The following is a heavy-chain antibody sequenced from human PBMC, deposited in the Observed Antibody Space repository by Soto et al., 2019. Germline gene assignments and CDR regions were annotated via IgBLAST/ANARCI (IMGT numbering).Heavy chain of an antibody. Sequence: QITLKESGPTLVRPTQTLTLTCTVTGFSLDTWGVGVGWIRQPPGKAPEWRALIYWVDDKRYSPSLKNRLTITNDTSKNQVVLTVTNMDSVDTVTYYCARALGSWGSYYFDHWGQGTLVTVSS. D-gene: IGHD3-16*01. CDR2: IYWVDDK. CDR1: GFSLDTWGVG. CDR3: ARALGSWGSYYFDH. V-gene: IGHV2-5*02. J-gene: IGHJ4*02.